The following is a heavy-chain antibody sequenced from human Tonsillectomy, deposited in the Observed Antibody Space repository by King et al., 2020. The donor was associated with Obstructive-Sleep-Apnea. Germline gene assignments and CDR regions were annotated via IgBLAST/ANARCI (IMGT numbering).Heavy chain of an antibody. CDR3: ARDSKGGSHGKWFDP. D-gene: IGHD1-26*01. V-gene: IGHV3-48*04. CDR1: GFTFSSYS. J-gene: IGHJ5*02. CDR2: ISSSSSTI. Sequence: VQLVESGGGLVQPGGSLRLSCAASGFTFSSYSMNWVRQAPGKGLEWGSYISSSSSTIYYADSVEGQFTISRDNAKNSLYLQMNSLSAEDTAVYYCARDSKGGSHGKWFDPWGQGTLVTVSS.